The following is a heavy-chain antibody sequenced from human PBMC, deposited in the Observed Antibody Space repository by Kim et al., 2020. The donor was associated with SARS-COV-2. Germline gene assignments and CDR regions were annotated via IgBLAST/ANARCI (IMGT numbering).Heavy chain of an antibody. Sequence: GGSLRLSCAASGLTFSSYGMHWVRQAPGKGLEWVAVISYDGSNKYYADSVKGRFTISRDNSKNTLYLQMNSLRAEDTAVYYCAKDRSSGWYNWFDPWGQGTLVTVSS. CDR1: GLTFSSYG. CDR2: ISYDGSNK. D-gene: IGHD6-19*01. J-gene: IGHJ5*02. V-gene: IGHV3-30*18. CDR3: AKDRSSGWYNWFDP.